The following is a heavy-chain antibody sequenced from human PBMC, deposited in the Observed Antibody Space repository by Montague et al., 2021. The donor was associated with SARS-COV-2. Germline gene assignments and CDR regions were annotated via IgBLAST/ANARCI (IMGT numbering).Heavy chain of an antibody. CDR1: GGSINDHY. CDR2: ISSNGKT. D-gene: IGHD3-22*01. CDR3: ARRGYYDSAGYHWHLDL. Sequence: SETLSLTCTVSGGSINDHYRSWIRQSPGKGLEWIGYISSNGKTNYNPSLKCRVTLSADASRNEFSLKLDSVTAADTAVYFCARRGYYDSAGYHWHLDLWGRGMLVTVSS. V-gene: IGHV4-4*09. J-gene: IGHJ2*01.